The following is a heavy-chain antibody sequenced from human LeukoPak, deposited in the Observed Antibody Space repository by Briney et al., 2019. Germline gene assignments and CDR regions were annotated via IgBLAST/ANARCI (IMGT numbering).Heavy chain of an antibody. Sequence: GGSLRLSCEASGFTFSNYYMSWIRQAPGKGLEWVSHIKGNGATTYYADSVRGRFTISRDNAKNSLFLQMNSLRVDDTATYYCARAGEMGYMDVWGKGTAVAAS. V-gene: IGHV3-11*01. CDR3: ARAGEMGYMDV. J-gene: IGHJ6*03. CDR1: GFTFSNYY. D-gene: IGHD5-24*01. CDR2: IKGNGATT.